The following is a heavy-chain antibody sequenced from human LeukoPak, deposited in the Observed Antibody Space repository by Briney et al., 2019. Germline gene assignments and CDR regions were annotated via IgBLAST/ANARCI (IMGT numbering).Heavy chain of an antibody. CDR1: GGFNTHYY. V-gene: IGHV4-59*01. D-gene: IGHD3-22*01. J-gene: IGHJ4*02. Sequence: SETLSLTCSVSGGFNTHYYWSWIRQPPGKGLEWIGYFYHSASTNYNPSLKSRVTISVDTSKNHFSLKLSSVTVADTAVYYCARGQWLPVFDFWGQGTLVTVSS. CDR3: ARGQWLPVFDF. CDR2: FYHSAST.